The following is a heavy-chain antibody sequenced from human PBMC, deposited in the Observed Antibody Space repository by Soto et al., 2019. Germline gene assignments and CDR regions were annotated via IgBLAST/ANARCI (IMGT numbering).Heavy chain of an antibody. Sequence: EVQLVETGGSMIQSGGSLRLSCAASGFTVADNYMIWVRQPPGKGLEWVSTTVSGGTTQYASSVKGRFTVSRDISKTTLYLQMNNLRAEDTALYYCARKPPSAIQGWAFGMDVWGQGTTVSVSS. CDR3: ARKPPSAIQGWAFGMDV. D-gene: IGHD2-2*01. CDR1: GFTVADNY. J-gene: IGHJ6*02. V-gene: IGHV3-53*02. CDR2: TVSGGTT.